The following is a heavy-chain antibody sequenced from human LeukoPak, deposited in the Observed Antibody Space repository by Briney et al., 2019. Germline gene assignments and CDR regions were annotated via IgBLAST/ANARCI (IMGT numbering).Heavy chain of an antibody. CDR1: GFTFSSYW. V-gene: IGHV3-48*04. Sequence: PGGSLRLSCAASGFTFSSYWMHWVRQAPGKGLEWVSYISSSGSTIYYADSLKGRFTISRDNATNSLYLQVNSLRAEDTAVYYCAELGITMIGGVWGKGTTVTISS. CDR2: ISSSGSTI. J-gene: IGHJ6*04. D-gene: IGHD3-10*02. CDR3: AELGITMIGGV.